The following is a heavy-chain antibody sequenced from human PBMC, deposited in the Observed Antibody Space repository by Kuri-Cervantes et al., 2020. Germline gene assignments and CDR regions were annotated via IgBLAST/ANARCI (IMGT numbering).Heavy chain of an antibody. CDR3: ARGPSKGWGSYYNPYYYYGMDV. J-gene: IGHJ6*02. CDR1: GFTVSNNY. D-gene: IGHD3-10*01. CDR2: IYSGGDT. Sequence: GESLKISCAASGFTVSNNYMSWVRQAPGKGLEYISVIYSGGDTYYADSVKGRFTISRDNSKNTLYLQMNSLRAEDTAVYYCARGPSKGWGSYYNPYYYYGMDVWGQGTTVTVSS. V-gene: IGHV3-53*01.